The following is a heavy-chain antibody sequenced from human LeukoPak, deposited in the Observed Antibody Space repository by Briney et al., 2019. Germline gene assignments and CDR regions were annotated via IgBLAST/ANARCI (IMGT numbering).Heavy chain of an antibody. CDR2: INHSGST. D-gene: IGHD6-6*01. V-gene: IGHV4-34*01. CDR1: GGSFSGYY. CDR3: ARVAWLTARTYGMDV. Sequence: PSETLSLTCAVYGGSFSGYYWSWIRQPPGKGLEWIGEINHSGSTNYNPSLKSRVTISVDTSKNQFSLKLSSMTAADTAVYYCARVAWLTARTYGMDVWGQGTTVTVSS. J-gene: IGHJ6*02.